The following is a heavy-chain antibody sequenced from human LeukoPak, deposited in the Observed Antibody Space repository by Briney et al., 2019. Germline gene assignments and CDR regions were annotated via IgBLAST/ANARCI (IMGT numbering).Heavy chain of an antibody. Sequence: GGSLRLSCAASGFSFTTYWMHWVRQAPGQGPVWVSRINGDGSGIAYADSVKGRFTISRGNAMNTLFLQMNSLSIEDTAVYYCAREEAPIEGDDAFDFWGQGAMVIVSS. V-gene: IGHV3-74*01. CDR1: GFSFTTYW. D-gene: IGHD3-16*01. CDR3: AREEAPIEGDDAFDF. CDR2: INGDGSGI. J-gene: IGHJ3*01.